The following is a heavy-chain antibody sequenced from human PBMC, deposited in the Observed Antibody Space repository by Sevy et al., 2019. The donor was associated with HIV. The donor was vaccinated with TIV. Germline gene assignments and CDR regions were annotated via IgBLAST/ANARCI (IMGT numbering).Heavy chain of an antibody. J-gene: IGHJ4*02. CDR2: IVVGSGNT. Sequence: ASVKVSCKASGFTFTSSAVQWVRQARGQRLEWIGWIVVGSGNTNYAQKFQERVTITRDMSTSTAYMELSSLRSEDTAVYYCAADPLGYCSSTSCYNYVDYWGQGTLVTVSS. CDR1: GFTFTSSA. CDR3: AADPLGYCSSTSCYNYVDY. D-gene: IGHD2-2*01. V-gene: IGHV1-58*01.